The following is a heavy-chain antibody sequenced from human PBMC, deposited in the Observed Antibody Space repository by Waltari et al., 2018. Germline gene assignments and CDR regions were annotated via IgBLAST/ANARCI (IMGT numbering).Heavy chain of an antibody. CDR2: INDSGST. CDR3: ARDPGGFDRRFDS. D-gene: IGHD3-16*01. CDR1: GSSVSSGVHS. V-gene: IGHV4-30-2*01. J-gene: IGHJ5*01. Sequence: QLQLQESGSGLVKPSQTLSLTCAVSGSSVSSGVHSWSWIRLPPGRGLEWIGYINDSGSTYYNPTLKSRVTISIDSSRNQFSLKLTSVTAADTAVYYCARDPGGFDRRFDSWGQGILVTVSS.